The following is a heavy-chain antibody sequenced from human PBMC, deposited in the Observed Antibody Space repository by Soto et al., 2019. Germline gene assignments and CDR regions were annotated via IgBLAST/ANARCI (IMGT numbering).Heavy chain of an antibody. Sequence: SETLSLTCTASGGSISSYYWSWIRQPPGKGLEWIGYIYYSGSTNYNPSLKSRVTISVDTSKNQFSLKLSSVTAADTAVYYCAGAPATNKGYLEVATSTGWYYYYYMDVWGKGTTVT. V-gene: IGHV4-59*08. J-gene: IGHJ6*03. D-gene: IGHD5-12*01. CDR3: AGAPATNKGYLEVATSTGWYYYYYMDV. CDR1: GGSISSYY. CDR2: IYYSGST.